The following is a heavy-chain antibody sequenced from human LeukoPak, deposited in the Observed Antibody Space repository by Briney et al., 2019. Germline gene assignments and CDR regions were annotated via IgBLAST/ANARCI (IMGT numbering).Heavy chain of an antibody. Sequence: GSLRLSCAASGFTFSSYAMSWVRQAPGKGLEWIGSIFYSGNTYDNPSLKSRVAMSVDTSKNQFSLKLSSVTAADTAVYYCARLMTEMGWFDPWGQGTLVTVSS. V-gene: IGHV4-39*01. CDR2: IFYSGNT. CDR3: ARLMTEMGWFDP. D-gene: IGHD3-16*01. CDR1: GFTFSSYA. J-gene: IGHJ5*02.